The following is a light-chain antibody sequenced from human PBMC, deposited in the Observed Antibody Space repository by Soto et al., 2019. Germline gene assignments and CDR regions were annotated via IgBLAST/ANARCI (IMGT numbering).Light chain of an antibody. CDR3: AAWDDSLSAWV. V-gene: IGLV1-40*01. CDR1: NSNLGAGYD. CDR2: GNR. J-gene: IGLJ3*02. Sequence: QSVLTQPPSVSGAPGQRVTISCTGNNSNLGAGYDVHWYQQLPGAAPKLVIFGNRNRPSGVPERFSGSKSGTSASLAITGLQAEDEATYYCAAWDDSLSAWVFGGGTKLTVL.